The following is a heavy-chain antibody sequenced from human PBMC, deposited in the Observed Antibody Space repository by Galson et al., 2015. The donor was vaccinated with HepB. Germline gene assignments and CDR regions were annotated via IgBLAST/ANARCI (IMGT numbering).Heavy chain of an antibody. J-gene: IGHJ4*02. V-gene: IGHV3-30-3*01. CDR2: ISYDGSNK. CDR1: GFTFSSYA. CDR3: ARVNYYDSSGYWFDY. D-gene: IGHD3-22*01. Sequence: SLRLSCAASGFTFSSYAMHWVRQAPGKGLEWVAVISYDGSNKYYADSVKGRFTISRDNSKNTLYLQMNSLRAEDTAVYYCARVNYYDSSGYWFDYWGQGTLVTVSS.